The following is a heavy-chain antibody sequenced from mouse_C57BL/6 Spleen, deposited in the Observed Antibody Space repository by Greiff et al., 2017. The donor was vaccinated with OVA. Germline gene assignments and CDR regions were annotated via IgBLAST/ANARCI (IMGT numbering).Heavy chain of an antibody. CDR1: GYSITSGYY. CDR2: ISYDGSN. Sequence: EVQLQESGPGLVKPSQSLSLTCSVTGYSITSGYYWNWIRQFPGNKLEWMGYISYDGSNNYNPSLKNRISITRDTSKNQFFLKLNSVTTEDTATYYCARDGSYYFDYWGKGTTLTVSS. V-gene: IGHV3-6*01. J-gene: IGHJ2*01. CDR3: ARDGSYYFDY.